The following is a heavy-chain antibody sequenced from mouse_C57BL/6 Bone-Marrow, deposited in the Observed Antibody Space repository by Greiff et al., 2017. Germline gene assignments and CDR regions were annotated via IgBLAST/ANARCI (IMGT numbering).Heavy chain of an antibody. CDR2: IDPETGGT. J-gene: IGHJ3*01. V-gene: IGHV1-15*01. Sequence: QVQLQQSGAELVRPGASVTLSCKASGYTFTDYEMHWVKQTPVHGLEWIGAIDPETGGTAYNQKFKGKAILTADKSSSTAYMELRSLPSEDSAVYYCTRPTTVQFADWGKGTLVTVSA. CDR1: GYTFTDYE. CDR3: TRPTTVQFAD. D-gene: IGHD1-1*01.